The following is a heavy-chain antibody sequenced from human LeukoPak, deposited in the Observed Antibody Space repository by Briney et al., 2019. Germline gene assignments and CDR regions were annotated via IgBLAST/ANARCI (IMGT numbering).Heavy chain of an antibody. Sequence: ASVKVSCKASGYTFTSYAMNWVRQAPGQGLEWMGWINTNTGNPTYAQGFTGRFVFSLDTSVSTAYLQISSLKAEDTAVYYCAVGYYGSGGYYYYYMDVWGKGTTVTVSS. CDR1: GYTFTSYA. J-gene: IGHJ6*03. D-gene: IGHD3-10*01. CDR2: INTNTGNP. CDR3: AVGYYGSGGYYYYYMDV. V-gene: IGHV7-4-1*02.